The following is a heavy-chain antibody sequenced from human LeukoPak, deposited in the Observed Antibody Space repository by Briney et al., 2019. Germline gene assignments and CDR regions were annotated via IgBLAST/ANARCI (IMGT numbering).Heavy chain of an antibody. CDR2: INPNSGGI. CDR3: ARMAVAGTYYYYYGMDV. D-gene: IGHD6-19*01. J-gene: IGHJ6*02. Sequence: ASVKVSCKASGYTFTGYYMHWVRQAPGQGLEWMGWINPNSGGINYAQKFQGRVTMTRDTSISTAYMELSRLRSDDTAVYNCARMAVAGTYYYYYGMDVWGQGTTVTVSS. V-gene: IGHV1-2*02. CDR1: GYTFTGYY.